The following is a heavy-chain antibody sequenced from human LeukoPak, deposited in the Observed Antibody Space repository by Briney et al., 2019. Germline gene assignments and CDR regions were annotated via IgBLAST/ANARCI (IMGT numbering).Heavy chain of an antibody. CDR3: AKPTSDGTFYYYGMDV. D-gene: IGHD6-13*01. Sequence: GGSLRLSCAASGFTFSSYAMSWVRQAPGKGLEWVSAISGSGGSTYYADSVKGRFTISRDNSKNTLYLQMNSLRAEDTAVYYCAKPTSDGTFYYYGMDVWGQGTTVTVSS. CDR1: GFTFSSYA. V-gene: IGHV3-23*01. J-gene: IGHJ6*02. CDR2: ISGSGGST.